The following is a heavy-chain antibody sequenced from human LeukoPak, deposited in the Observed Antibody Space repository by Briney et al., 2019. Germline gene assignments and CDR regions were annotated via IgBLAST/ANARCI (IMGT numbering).Heavy chain of an antibody. V-gene: IGHV3-23*01. CDR1: GFTFSSYA. CDR3: AKDIMTTVTTSADY. D-gene: IGHD4-17*01. Sequence: PGGSLRLSCAASGFTFSSYAMSWVRQAPGKGLEWVSAISGSGGSTYYADSVKGRLTISRGNSKNTLYLQMNSLRAEDTAVYYCAKDIMTTVTTSADYWGQGTLVTVSS. J-gene: IGHJ4*02. CDR2: ISGSGGST.